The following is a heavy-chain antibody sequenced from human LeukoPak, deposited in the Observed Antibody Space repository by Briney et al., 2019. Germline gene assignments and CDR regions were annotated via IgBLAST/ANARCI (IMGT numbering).Heavy chain of an antibody. CDR2: ISYDEGNK. D-gene: IGHD2-2*01. CDR3: AVDCSTPSCYGQSAFDI. V-gene: IGHV3-30-3*01. Sequence: GGSLRLSCAASGFTFSTYTMHWVRQAPGKGLEWVAVISYDEGNKYYADSVKGRFTISRDNSKNTLYLQMDSLRPEDTAVYYCAVDCSTPSCYGQSAFDIWGQGTMVTVSS. J-gene: IGHJ3*02. CDR1: GFTFSTYT.